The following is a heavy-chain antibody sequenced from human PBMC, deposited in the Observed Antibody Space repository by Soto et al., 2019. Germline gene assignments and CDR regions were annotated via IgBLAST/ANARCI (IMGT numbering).Heavy chain of an antibody. V-gene: IGHV3-23*01. D-gene: IGHD2-21*01. CDR1: GFTFRNFV. CDR3: AQDRGWGVVSPSHDY. J-gene: IGHJ4*02. Sequence: EVELLESGGGIVQPGGSLRVSCVASGFTFRNFVMSWVRQAPGKGLEWVSAIRGTGGETFYADSVKGRFTISRDNSKNTLYLQMTSLRDEYTALYFCAQDRGWGVVSPSHDYWGQGTLVTVSS. CDR2: IRGTGGET.